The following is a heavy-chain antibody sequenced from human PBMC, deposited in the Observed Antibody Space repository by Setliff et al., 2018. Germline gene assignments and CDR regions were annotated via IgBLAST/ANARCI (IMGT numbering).Heavy chain of an antibody. Sequence: ASVKVSCKASGYTFRQSIVSWVRQAPGQGLEWLRWIGVYSGNTYSAQRFQGRVSLTTDESTNTAYLELRGLRSDDTAVYYCMRLVRFCSRTVCQRTSGDEAWGQGTLVTVSS. CDR1: GYTFRQSI. D-gene: IGHD3-3*01. J-gene: IGHJ5*02. V-gene: IGHV1-18*01. CDR2: IGVYSGNT. CDR3: MRLVRFCSRTVCQRTSGDEA.